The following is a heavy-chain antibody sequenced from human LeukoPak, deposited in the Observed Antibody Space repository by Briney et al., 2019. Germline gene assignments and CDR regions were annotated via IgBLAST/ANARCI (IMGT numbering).Heavy chain of an antibody. CDR2: IYTSGST. D-gene: IGHD6-13*01. Sequence: SETLSLTCTVSGGSISSYYWSWIRQPAGKGLEWIGRIYTSGSTNCNPSLKSRVTMSVDTSKNQFSLKLSSVTAADTAVYYCAREGLSRGSSRPYGYWGQGTLVTVSS. V-gene: IGHV4-4*07. CDR3: AREGLSRGSSRPYGY. J-gene: IGHJ4*02. CDR1: GGSISSYY.